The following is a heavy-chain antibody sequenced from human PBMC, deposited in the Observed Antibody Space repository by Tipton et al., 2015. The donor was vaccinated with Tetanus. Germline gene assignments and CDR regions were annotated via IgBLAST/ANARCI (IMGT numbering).Heavy chain of an antibody. J-gene: IGHJ4*02. CDR3: AREIRIQLWLTPIYYFDY. CDR1: GFTFSSYG. D-gene: IGHD5-18*01. V-gene: IGHV3-30*03. Sequence: SLRLSCAAPGFTFSSYGMHWVRQAPGKGLEWVAYISHDGSNEHLVDSVKGRFTISRDNSKNTLYLQMNSLRPEDTAVYYCAREIRIQLWLTPIYYFDYWGQGTLVTVSS. CDR2: ISHDGSNE.